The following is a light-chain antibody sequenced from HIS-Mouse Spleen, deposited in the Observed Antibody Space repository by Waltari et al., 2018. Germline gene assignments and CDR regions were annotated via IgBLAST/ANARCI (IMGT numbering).Light chain of an antibody. CDR1: QSLSSW. CDR2: KAS. V-gene: IGKV1-5*03. Sequence: DIQMTQSPSTLSASVGERVTITCRASQSLSSWLAWYQQKPGKASKLLIYKASSLESGVPSRFSGSGSGTEFTLTISSLQPDDFATYYCQQYNSYSPLSFGGGTKVEIK. CDR3: QQYNSYSPLS. J-gene: IGKJ4*01.